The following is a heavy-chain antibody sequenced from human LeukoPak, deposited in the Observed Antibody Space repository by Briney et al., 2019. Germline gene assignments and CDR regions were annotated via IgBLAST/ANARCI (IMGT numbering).Heavy chain of an antibody. CDR2: IYYSGST. Sequence: SETLSLTCTVSGGSISSYYWSWIRQPPGKGLEWIGYIYYSGSTNYNPSLKSRVTISVDTSKNQFSPKLSSVTAADTAVYYCARAGDGDYVIDYWGQGTLVTVSS. J-gene: IGHJ4*02. CDR1: GGSISSYY. V-gene: IGHV4-59*01. D-gene: IGHD4-17*01. CDR3: ARAGDGDYVIDY.